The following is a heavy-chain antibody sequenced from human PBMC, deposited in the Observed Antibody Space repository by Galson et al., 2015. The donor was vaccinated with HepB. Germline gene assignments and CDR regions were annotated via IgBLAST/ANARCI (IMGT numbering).Heavy chain of an antibody. Sequence: SLRLSCAASGFTVSSNYMSWVRQAPGKGLEWVSVIYSGGSTYYADSVKGRFTISRHNSKNTLYLQMNSLRAEDTAVYYCARDRGRWSSSWGGDNWFDPWGQGTLVTVSS. J-gene: IGHJ5*02. CDR3: ARDRGRWSSSWGGDNWFDP. D-gene: IGHD6-13*01. V-gene: IGHV3-53*04. CDR2: IYSGGST. CDR1: GFTVSSNY.